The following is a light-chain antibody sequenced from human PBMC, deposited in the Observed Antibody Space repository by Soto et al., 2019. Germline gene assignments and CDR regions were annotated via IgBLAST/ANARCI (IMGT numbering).Light chain of an antibody. CDR3: SSFAGSNNFPYV. V-gene: IGLV2-8*01. Sequence: QSALTQPPSASGSPGQSVTISCTGTSSDVGAYDDVSWYQQHPGKAPKLMIYEINKRPSGVPDRFSGSKSGNTASLTVSGLQAEDEAEYYCSSFAGSNNFPYVFGTGTKLTVL. J-gene: IGLJ1*01. CDR1: SSDVGAYDD. CDR2: EIN.